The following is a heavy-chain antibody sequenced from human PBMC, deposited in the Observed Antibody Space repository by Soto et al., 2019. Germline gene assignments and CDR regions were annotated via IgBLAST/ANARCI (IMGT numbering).Heavy chain of an antibody. V-gene: IGHV5-51*01. Sequence: PGESMKNYCKVSGYSITTYLIAWVPQMTGKGLEWMGIIYPGDSDTRYSPSFQGQVTISADKSISTAYLQWSSLKASDTAMYYCARSVDTAHMDVWGQGTTVTVSS. CDR3: ARSVDTAHMDV. CDR1: GYSITTYL. CDR2: IYPGDSDT. D-gene: IGHD5-18*01. J-gene: IGHJ6*02.